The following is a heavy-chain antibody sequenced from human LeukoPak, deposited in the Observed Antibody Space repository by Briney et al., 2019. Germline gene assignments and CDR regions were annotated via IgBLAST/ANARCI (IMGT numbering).Heavy chain of an antibody. J-gene: IGHJ4*02. V-gene: IGHV3-7*01. CDR2: IKQDGSEK. D-gene: IGHD3-10*01. CDR1: GFIFRSYR. CDR3: ARSGSRDY. Sequence: GGSLRLSCAASGFIFRSYRMSWVRQAPGKGLEWVANIKQDGSEKYYVDSVKGRFTISRDNAKNSLYLQMNSLRAEDTAVYYCARSGSRDYWGQGTLVTVSS.